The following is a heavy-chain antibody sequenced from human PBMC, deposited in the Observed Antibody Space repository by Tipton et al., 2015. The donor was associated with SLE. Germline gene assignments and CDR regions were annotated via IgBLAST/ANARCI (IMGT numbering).Heavy chain of an antibody. Sequence: TLSLTCTVYGGSLSGYCWCWIRQSPGKGPEWIGEIYPTGRTDYNPSPMSRVTISVDTSQNQFSLRLTSVTAADTAVYYCAREVITITDSDAFDIWGQGTMVTVSS. CDR1: GGSLSGYC. CDR3: AREVITITDSDAFDI. CDR2: IYPTGRT. D-gene: IGHD2-21*01. V-gene: IGHV4-34*01. J-gene: IGHJ3*02.